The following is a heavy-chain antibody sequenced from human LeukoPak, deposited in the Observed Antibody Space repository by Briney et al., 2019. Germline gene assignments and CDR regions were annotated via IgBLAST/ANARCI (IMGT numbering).Heavy chain of an antibody. V-gene: IGHV5-51*01. D-gene: IGHD5-18*01. CDR2: IHPGDSDI. Sequence: GESLKISCKNSGHSFSSHWIAWVRQMPGKGLEWMGIIHPGDSDIRYSPSFQGQVTIAADKSISTAYLQWSSLKASDTAMYCCAKCGLGGGYSYDVWGQGTPVTVSS. J-gene: IGHJ4*02. CDR3: AKCGLGGGYSYDV. CDR1: GHSFSSHW.